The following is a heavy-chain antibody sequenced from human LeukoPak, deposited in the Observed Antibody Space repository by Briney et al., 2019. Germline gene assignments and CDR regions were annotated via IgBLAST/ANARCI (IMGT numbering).Heavy chain of an antibody. V-gene: IGHV3-23*01. D-gene: IGHD5-18*01. CDR3: AKGYSYGYFDY. CDR2: ISVSGGST. Sequence: GGPLRLSCAASGFTFTSYAMNWVRQAPGKGLEWVSFISVSGGSTYYADSVKGRFTISRDNSKNTLYLQMNSLRVEDTAVYYCAKGYSYGYFDYWGQGILVTVSS. CDR1: GFTFTSYA. J-gene: IGHJ4*02.